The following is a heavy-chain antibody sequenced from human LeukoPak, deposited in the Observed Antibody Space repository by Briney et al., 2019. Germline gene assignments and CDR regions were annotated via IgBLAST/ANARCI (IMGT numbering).Heavy chain of an antibody. V-gene: IGHV1-2*06. CDR1: GYTFTGYY. D-gene: IGHD2-8*01. J-gene: IGHJ3*02. CDR2: INPNSGGT. CDR3: ARPLAPVMLNAFDI. Sequence: ASVKVSCKASGYTFTGYYMHWVRQAPGQGLEWMGRINPNSGGTNYAQKFQGRVTVTRDTSTSIVYMELSSLRSEDTAVYYCARPLAPVMLNAFDIWGQGTMVTVSS.